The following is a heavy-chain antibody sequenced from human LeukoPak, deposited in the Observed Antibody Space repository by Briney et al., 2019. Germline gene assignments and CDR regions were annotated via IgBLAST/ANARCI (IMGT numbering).Heavy chain of an antibody. D-gene: IGHD1-26*01. CDR2: IWYDGSNK. J-gene: IGHJ6*03. CDR3: AKVGATPRYYYYYYMDV. CDR1: GFTFSSYG. V-gene: IGHV3-33*06. Sequence: GRSLRLSCAASGFTFSSYGMHWVRQAPGKGLEWVAVIWYDGSNKYYADSVKGRFTISRDNSKNTLYLQMNSLRAEDTAVYYCAKVGATPRYYYYYYMDVWGKGTTVTVSS.